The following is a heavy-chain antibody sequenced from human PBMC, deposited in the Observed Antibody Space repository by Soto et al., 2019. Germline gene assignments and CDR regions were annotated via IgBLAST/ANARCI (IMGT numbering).Heavy chain of an antibody. CDR1: GGTFSSYA. V-gene: IGHV1-69*12. D-gene: IGHD6-6*01. J-gene: IGHJ5*02. CDR2: IIPIFGTA. CDR3: ARVARWGSSVSFDP. Sequence: QVQLVQSGAEVKKPGSSVKVSCKASGGTFSSYAISWVRQAPGQGLEWMGGIIPIFGTANYAQKFQGRVRXXAXEXTSTAYMELGSLRSEDTAVYYCARVARWGSSVSFDPWGQGTLVTVSS.